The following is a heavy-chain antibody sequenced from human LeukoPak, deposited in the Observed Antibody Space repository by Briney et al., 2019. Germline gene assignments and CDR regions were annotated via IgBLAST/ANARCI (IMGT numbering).Heavy chain of an antibody. Sequence: GASVKVSCKASGYTFTNYGISWVRQAPGQGLEWMGWISAYSGNTNYAQNLQGRVTMTTDTSTSTAYMELRSLRSDGTSVYYCARAPDDYDFWSGPFDYWGRGTLVTVSS. J-gene: IGHJ4*02. CDR3: ARAPDDYDFWSGPFDY. CDR2: ISAYSGNT. V-gene: IGHV1-18*01. D-gene: IGHD3-3*01. CDR1: GYTFTNYG.